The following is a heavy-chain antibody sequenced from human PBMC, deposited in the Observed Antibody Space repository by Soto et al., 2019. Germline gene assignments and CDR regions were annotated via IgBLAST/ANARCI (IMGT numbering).Heavy chain of an antibody. CDR1: GFAFSSYS. J-gene: IGHJ4*02. Sequence: GSLRLSCAASGFAFSSYSVNWVRQAPGKGLEWLSYIVGRGSPIFYADSVRGRFTISRDDAKNSLFLQMNSLRAEDTAVYYCARDHNWAFDYWGQGTLVTVSS. CDR3: ARDHNWAFDY. D-gene: IGHD1-1*01. CDR2: IVGRGSPI. V-gene: IGHV3-48*01.